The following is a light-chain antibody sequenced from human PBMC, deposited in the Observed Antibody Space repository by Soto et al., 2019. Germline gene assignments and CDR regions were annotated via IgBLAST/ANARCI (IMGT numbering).Light chain of an antibody. CDR3: QQRKT. CDR1: QSISSY. J-gene: IGKJ1*01. V-gene: IGKV1-39*01. CDR2: AAS. Sequence: DIQMTQSPSSLSASVGDRVTITCRASQSISSYLNWYQQKPGKAPKLLIYAASFLQSGVPSRFIGSGSGTDFTLTISSLQPEDFATYYCQQRKTFGQGTKVELK.